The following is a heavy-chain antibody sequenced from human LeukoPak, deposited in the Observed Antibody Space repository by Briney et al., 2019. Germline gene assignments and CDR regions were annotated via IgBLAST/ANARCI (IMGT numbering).Heavy chain of an antibody. Sequence: PSETLSLTCTVSGGSISSYYWSWIRQPPGKGLEWIGYIYYSGSTNYNPSLKSRVTISVDTSKNQFSLKLSSVTAADTAVYYCARETYYDILTGYYLRPPVEWFDPWGQGTLVTVSS. CDR3: ARETYYDILTGYYLRPPVEWFDP. CDR1: GGSISSYY. V-gene: IGHV4-59*12. D-gene: IGHD3-9*01. CDR2: IYYSGST. J-gene: IGHJ5*02.